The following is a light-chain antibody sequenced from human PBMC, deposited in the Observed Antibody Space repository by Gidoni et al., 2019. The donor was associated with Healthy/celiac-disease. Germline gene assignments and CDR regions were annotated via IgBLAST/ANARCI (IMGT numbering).Light chain of an antibody. CDR3: AAWDDSMSGFYV. CDR2: RNN. Sequence: QSLLTQPPSASASPGQRVTISCSGSSSNIGSNYVYWYQQLPGTAPKLLIYRNNQRPSGVPDRFSGSKSGTSASLAISGLRSEDEADYYCAAWDDSMSGFYVFGTGTKVTVL. V-gene: IGLV1-47*01. CDR1: SSNIGSNY. J-gene: IGLJ1*01.